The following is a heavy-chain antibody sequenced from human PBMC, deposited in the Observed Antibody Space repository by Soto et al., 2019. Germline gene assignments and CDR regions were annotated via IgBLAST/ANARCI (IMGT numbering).Heavy chain of an antibody. J-gene: IGHJ4*02. CDR1: GFRFSDHS. CDR3: ARLPKGSLVTA. Sequence: LVESGGGLVHPGESLRLSCEGSGFRFSDHSMNWVRQAPGKGLQWISYISSNGDITYYADSVKGRFTVSRDNANNALFLHMISLREDDTATYYCARLPKGSLVTAWGQGARVTVSS. CDR2: ISSNGDIT. D-gene: IGHD2-21*02. V-gene: IGHV3-48*02.